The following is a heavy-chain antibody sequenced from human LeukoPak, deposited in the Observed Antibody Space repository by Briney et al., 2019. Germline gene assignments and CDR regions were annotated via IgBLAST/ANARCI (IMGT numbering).Heavy chain of an antibody. J-gene: IGHJ6*03. CDR2: IYYSGST. V-gene: IGHV4-38-2*01. CDR3: ARRRVGPTFYYYCYMDV. D-gene: IGHD1-26*01. CDR1: GFTFSSYA. Sequence: GSLRLSCAASGFTFSSYAMSWVRQPPGKGLEWIGSIYYSGSTYYNPSLKSRVTISVDTSKNQFSLKMTSVTAADTAVYYCARRRVGPTFYYYCYMDVWGKGTTVTVSS.